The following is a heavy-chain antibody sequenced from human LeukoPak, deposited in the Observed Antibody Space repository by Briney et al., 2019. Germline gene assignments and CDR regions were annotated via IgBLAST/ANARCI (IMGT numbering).Heavy chain of an antibody. CDR1: GFTFSIYW. D-gene: IGHD1-26*01. V-gene: IGHV3-7*01. CDR2: IKEDGSEK. J-gene: IGHJ4*02. CDR3: AKSGGSHYYFDY. Sequence: PGGSLRLSCAASGFTFSIYWMTWVRQAPGKGLEWVGNIKEDGSEKYYVDSVKGRFTISRDNAKNSLYLQMNSLRAEDTAVYYCAKSGGSHYYFDYWGQGTLVTVSS.